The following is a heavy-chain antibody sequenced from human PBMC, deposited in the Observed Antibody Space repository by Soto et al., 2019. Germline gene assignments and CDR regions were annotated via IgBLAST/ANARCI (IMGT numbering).Heavy chain of an antibody. CDR3: ARDHQRQSGTGGMGV. D-gene: IGHD1-26*01. J-gene: IGHJ6*02. V-gene: IGHV4-59*01. CDR1: GDSMSSYY. CDR2: IYFSGGT. Sequence: QVQLQESGPGLVKPSETLSLTCTVSGDSMSSYYWSWVRQPPGKGLEWIAYIYFSGGTSYNPSLKSRVTLSLDTSTNQVSLKLTSVTAADTAVYYCARDHQRQSGTGGMGVWGQGTTVTVS.